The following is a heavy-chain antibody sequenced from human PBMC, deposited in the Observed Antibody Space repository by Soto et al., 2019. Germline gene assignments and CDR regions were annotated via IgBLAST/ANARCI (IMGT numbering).Heavy chain of an antibody. V-gene: IGHV4-30-2*05. Sequence: SETLSLTCAVSGGSISSGGYSWSWIRQPPGKGLEWIGYMYHSGSTYYNPSLQSRVTISVDTSKNQFSLKLSSVTAADTAVYYCARDVYSGYGPFDYWGQGTLVTVSS. CDR3: ARDVYSGYGPFDY. J-gene: IGHJ4*02. CDR2: MYHSGST. CDR1: GGSISSGGYS. D-gene: IGHD5-12*01.